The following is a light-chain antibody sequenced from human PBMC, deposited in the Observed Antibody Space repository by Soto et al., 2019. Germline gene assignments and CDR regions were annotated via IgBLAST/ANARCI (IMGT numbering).Light chain of an antibody. CDR3: PHYDSWPPL. CDR1: QSVSNN. J-gene: IGKJ3*01. V-gene: IGKV3-15*01. Sequence: EKVMTQSPATLSVSPGERATLSCRASQSVSNNLAWYQHKPGQAPRLRIYGASTRATGVPARFSGSGSGTAFTLTINSLPTKEFALYYCPHYDSWPPLFGPGTKVHIK. CDR2: GAS.